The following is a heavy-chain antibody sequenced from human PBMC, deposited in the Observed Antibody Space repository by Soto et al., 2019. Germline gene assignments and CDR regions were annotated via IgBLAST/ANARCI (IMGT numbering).Heavy chain of an antibody. CDR1: GFPFSSYS. D-gene: IGHD6-13*01. CDR3: ARDWGYSSSWPTHGMDV. CDR2: ISSSSSYI. Sequence: EVQLVESGGGLVKPGGSLRLSCAASGFPFSSYSMNWVRQAPGKGREWVSSISSSSSYIYYADSVKGRFTISRDNAKNSLYLQMNSLRAEDTAVYYCARDWGYSSSWPTHGMDVWGQGTTVTVSS. J-gene: IGHJ6*02. V-gene: IGHV3-21*01.